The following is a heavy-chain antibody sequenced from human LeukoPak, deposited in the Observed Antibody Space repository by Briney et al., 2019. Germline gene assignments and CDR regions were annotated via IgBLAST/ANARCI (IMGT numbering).Heavy chain of an antibody. D-gene: IGHD4-11*01. Sequence: GASVKVSCKASGGTFSSYAMHWVRQAPGKGLEWVSAISGSGGSTYYADSVKGRFTISRDNSKNTLYLQMNSLRAEDTAVYYCAKCAVTTSDWFDPWGQGTLVTVSS. CDR1: GGTFSSYA. V-gene: IGHV3-23*01. CDR2: ISGSGGST. CDR3: AKCAVTTSDWFDP. J-gene: IGHJ5*02.